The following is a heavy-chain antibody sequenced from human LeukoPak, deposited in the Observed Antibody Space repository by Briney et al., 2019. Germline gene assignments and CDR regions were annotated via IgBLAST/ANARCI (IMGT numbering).Heavy chain of an antibody. D-gene: IGHD3-22*01. V-gene: IGHV4-59*08. CDR3: ALGPNYYDSSGYYY. CDR1: GGSISSYY. CDR2: IYYSGST. J-gene: IGHJ4*02. Sequence: SGTLSLTCTVSGGSISSYYWSWIRQPPGKGLEWIGYIYYSGSTNYNPSLKSRVTISVDTSKNQFSLKLSSVTAADTAVYYCALGPNYYDSSGYYYWGQGTLVTVST.